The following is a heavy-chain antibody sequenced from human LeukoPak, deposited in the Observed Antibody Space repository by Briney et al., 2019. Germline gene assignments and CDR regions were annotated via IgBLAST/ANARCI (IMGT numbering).Heavy chain of an antibody. Sequence: SVKVSCKASGGTFSSYAISWVRQAPGQGLEWMGGIIPIFGTANYAQKFEGRVTITADESTSTAYMELSSLRSEDTAVYYCARVAAAGTWFDPWGQGTLVTVSS. CDR2: IIPIFGTA. CDR1: GGTFSSYA. D-gene: IGHD6-13*01. J-gene: IGHJ5*02. V-gene: IGHV1-69*01. CDR3: ARVAAAGTWFDP.